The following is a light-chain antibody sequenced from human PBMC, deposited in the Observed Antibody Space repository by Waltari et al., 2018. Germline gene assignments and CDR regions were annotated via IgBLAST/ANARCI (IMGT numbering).Light chain of an antibody. V-gene: IGKV1-5*03. CDR1: QSSSSW. CDR3: QQYNSYSRT. Sequence: DIQMTQSPSPLSASLGDRVTITCRANQSSSSWLAWYQQKPGKAPKLLIYKASSLESGVPSRFSGSGSGTEFTLTISSLQPDDFATYYCQQYNSYSRTFGQGTKVEIK. J-gene: IGKJ1*01. CDR2: KAS.